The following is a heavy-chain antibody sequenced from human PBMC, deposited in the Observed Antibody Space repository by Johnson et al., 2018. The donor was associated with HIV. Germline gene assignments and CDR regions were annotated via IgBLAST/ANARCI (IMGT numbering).Heavy chain of an antibody. V-gene: IGHV3-66*01. CDR2: IYRGGAT. Sequence: VYLVESGGGLVQPGGSLRLSCAASGFSVSASYMSWLRQAPGKALEWVSVIYRGGATYYAASVQGRFTISRDNSKNTLYLQMNSLRAEDTAVYYCATSTASDAFDIWGQGTMVTVSS. CDR1: GFSVSASY. J-gene: IGHJ3*02. D-gene: IGHD1-1*01. CDR3: ATSTASDAFDI.